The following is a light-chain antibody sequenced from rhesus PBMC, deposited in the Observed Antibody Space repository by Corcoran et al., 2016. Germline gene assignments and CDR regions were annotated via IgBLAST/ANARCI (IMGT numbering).Light chain of an antibody. CDR2: EVS. CDR3: SSYAGSNTFI. CDR1: SSAFGGSHS. Sequence: QAALTQPRSVSGSPGQTVTISCKGTSSAFGGSHSVSWYQQHPGTAPKLMIYEVSKRPSGVSDRFSGSKSGNTASLTISGLQAEDEADYYCSSYAGSNTFIFGAGTRLTVL. J-gene: IGLJ1*01. V-gene: IGLV2-32*02.